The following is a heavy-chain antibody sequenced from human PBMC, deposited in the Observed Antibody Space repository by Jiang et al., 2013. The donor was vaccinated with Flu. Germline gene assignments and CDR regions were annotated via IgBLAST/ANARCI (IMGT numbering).Heavy chain of an antibody. D-gene: IGHD3-10*01. CDR1: GDSVSSDSVA. CDR3: ARTPTNYYGSGSYLYYYHGMDV. CDR2: TFLRSNWYN. J-gene: IGHJ6*02. V-gene: IGHV6-1*01. Sequence: SQTLSLTCAISGDSVSSDSVAWNWIRQSPSRGLEWLGRTFLRSNWYNDYAVSVKSRVTIKPDTSKNQFSLQLNSVTPEDTAVYFCARTPTNYYGSGSYLYYYHGMDVWGQGTTVTVSS.